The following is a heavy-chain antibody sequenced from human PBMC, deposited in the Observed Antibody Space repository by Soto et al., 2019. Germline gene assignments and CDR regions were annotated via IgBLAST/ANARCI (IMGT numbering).Heavy chain of an antibody. CDR2: IYYSGST. Sequence: QVQLQESGPGLVKPSQTLSLTCTVSGGSISSGGYYWSWIRQHPGKGLEWIGYIYYSGSTYYNPSLKSLVTISVDTSKNQFSRKLSSVTAADTAVYYCARVYGSGSHVDYWGQGTLVTVSS. CDR3: ARVYGSGSHVDY. J-gene: IGHJ4*02. CDR1: GGSISSGGYY. D-gene: IGHD3-10*01. V-gene: IGHV4-31*01.